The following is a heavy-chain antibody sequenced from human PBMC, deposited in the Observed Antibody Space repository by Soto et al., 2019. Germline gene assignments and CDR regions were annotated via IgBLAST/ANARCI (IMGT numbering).Heavy chain of an antibody. V-gene: IGHV1-69*13. CDR3: AREYVDTAMVDYYYGMDV. Sequence: ASVKVSCKASGGTFSSYAISWVRQAPGQGLEWMGGIIPIFGTANYAQKFQGRVTITADESTSTAYMELSSLRSEDTAVYYCAREYVDTAMVDYYYGMDVWGQGTTVTVSS. CDR1: GGTFSSYA. D-gene: IGHD5-18*01. J-gene: IGHJ6*02. CDR2: IIPIFGTA.